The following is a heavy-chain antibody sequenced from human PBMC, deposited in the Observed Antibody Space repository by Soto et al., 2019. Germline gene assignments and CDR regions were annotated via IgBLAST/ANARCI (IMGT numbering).Heavy chain of an antibody. Sequence: PSETRSLTCTVSGGSINSGGYSWTWIRQPPGKGLEWIGFIYHTGTTYYNPSLKSRVTISVDRSKNQFSLKLSSVTAADSAIYYCARQSGGYYYYGMDVWGQGTTVTVSS. CDR2: IYHTGTT. D-gene: IGHD1-26*01. CDR3: ARQSGGYYYYGMDV. CDR1: GGSINSGGYS. V-gene: IGHV4-30-2*01. J-gene: IGHJ6*02.